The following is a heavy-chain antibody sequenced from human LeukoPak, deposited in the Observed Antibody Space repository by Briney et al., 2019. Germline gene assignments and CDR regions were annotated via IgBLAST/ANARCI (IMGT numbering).Heavy chain of an antibody. Sequence: GGSLRLSCAASGFTFSSYAMNWIRQAPGKGLEWVAVISGSGVSTYYADSVEGRFTISRDNANHSLYLQMNSLRAEDTAMYYCARLRSSSPDYWGQGTLVTVSS. CDR2: ISGSGVST. CDR1: GFTFSSYA. J-gene: IGHJ4*02. CDR3: ARLRSSSPDY. V-gene: IGHV3-23*01. D-gene: IGHD6-13*01.